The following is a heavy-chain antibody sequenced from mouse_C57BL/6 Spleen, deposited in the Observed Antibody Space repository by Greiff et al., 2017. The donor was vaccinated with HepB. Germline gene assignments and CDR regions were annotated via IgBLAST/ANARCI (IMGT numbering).Heavy chain of an antibody. V-gene: IGHV14-2*01. Sequence: EVKLEESGAELVKPGASVKLSCTASGFNIKDYYMHWVKQRTEQGLEWIGRIDPEDGETKYAPKFQGKATITADTSSNTAYLQLSSLTSEDTAVYYCAPNYGNYVWFAYWGQGTLVTVSA. J-gene: IGHJ3*01. CDR2: IDPEDGET. D-gene: IGHD2-1*01. CDR3: APNYGNYVWFAY. CDR1: GFNIKDYY.